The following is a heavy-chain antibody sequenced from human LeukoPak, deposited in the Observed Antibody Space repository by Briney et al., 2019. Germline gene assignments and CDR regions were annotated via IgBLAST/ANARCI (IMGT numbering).Heavy chain of an antibody. Sequence: PGGSLRLSCAASGFTFSNAWMSWVRQAPGKGLEWVGRIKSKTDGGTPDYAAPVKGRFSISRDDSKNTLYLQMNSLKTEDTAVYYCTTDLYCGGDCFDAFDIWGQGTMVTVSS. CDR2: IKSKTDGGTP. CDR3: TTDLYCGGDCFDAFDI. J-gene: IGHJ3*02. D-gene: IGHD2-21*02. CDR1: GFTFSNAW. V-gene: IGHV3-15*01.